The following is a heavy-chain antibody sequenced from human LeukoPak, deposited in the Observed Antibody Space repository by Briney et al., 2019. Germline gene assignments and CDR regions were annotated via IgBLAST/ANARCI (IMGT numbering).Heavy chain of an antibody. CDR1: GDSVSSNSAA. V-gene: IGHV6-1*01. CDR2: TYYRSQWYN. D-gene: IGHD6-13*01. J-gene: IGHJ5*02. CDR3: AREDSIPTAIVNWFDP. Sequence: SQTLSLTCAISGDSVSSNSAAWNWIRQSPSRGLEWLGRTYYRSQWYNDYALSVRSRITINPDTSRNQITLQLNSVTPEDTAVYYCAREDSIPTAIVNWFDPWGQGTLVTVSS.